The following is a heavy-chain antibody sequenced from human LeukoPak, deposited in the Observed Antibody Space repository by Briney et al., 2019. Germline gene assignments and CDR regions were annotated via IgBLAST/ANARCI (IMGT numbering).Heavy chain of an antibody. CDR3: ARGVGRYYYDSNPNWFDP. V-gene: IGHV3-53*01. Sequence: PGGSLRLSCAASGFTVSSNYMSWVRQAPGKGLEWVSVIYSGGSTYYADSVKGRFTISRDNSKNTLYLQMNSLRAEDTAVYYCARGVGRYYYDSNPNWFDPWGQGTLVTVSS. CDR1: GFTVSSNY. D-gene: IGHD3-22*01. J-gene: IGHJ5*02. CDR2: IYSGGST.